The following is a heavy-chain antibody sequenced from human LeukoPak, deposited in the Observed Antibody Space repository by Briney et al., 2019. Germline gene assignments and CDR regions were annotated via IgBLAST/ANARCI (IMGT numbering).Heavy chain of an antibody. V-gene: IGHV1-8*01. Sequence: GASVKFSCKASGYTFTSYDINWVRQATGQGLEWMGWMNPNSGNTGYAQKFQGRVTMTRNTSISTAYMELSSLRSEDTAVYYCARGLGTMTGDGYWGQGTLVTVSS. CDR1: GYTFTSYD. J-gene: IGHJ4*02. CDR2: MNPNSGNT. CDR3: ARGLGTMTGDGY. D-gene: IGHD3-22*01.